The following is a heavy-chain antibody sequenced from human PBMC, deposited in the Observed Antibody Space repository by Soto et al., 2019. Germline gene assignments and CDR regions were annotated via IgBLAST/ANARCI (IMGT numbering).Heavy chain of an antibody. CDR2: LNPNGTFT. CDR3: ARGGTRTTYWGLLYT. D-gene: IGHD7-27*01. CDR1: GGTFSGYW. V-gene: IGHV3-74*01. Sequence: GGSLRLSCAGSGGTFSGYWMHWVRQAPGKGPVWVSRLNPNGTFTTNADSVKGRFTISRDTAKNTVYLQMNSLRADDTAVSYSARGGTRTTYWGLLYTWGQEPLVTASS. J-gene: IGHJ5*02.